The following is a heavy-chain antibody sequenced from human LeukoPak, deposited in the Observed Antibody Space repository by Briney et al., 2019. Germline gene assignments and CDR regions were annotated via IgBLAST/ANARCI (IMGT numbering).Heavy chain of an antibody. D-gene: IGHD2-15*01. CDR1: GSTFRNYA. CDR3: ARGWAAIPD. CDR2: ISGSINNT. Sequence: GGSLRLSCAASGSTFRNYAVSWVRQAPGEGLEWVSAISGSINNTYYSDSAKGRFTISRDNAKNLLSLQMSSLREEDTALYYCARGWAAIPDWGQGTLVTVSS. J-gene: IGHJ1*01. V-gene: IGHV3-23*01.